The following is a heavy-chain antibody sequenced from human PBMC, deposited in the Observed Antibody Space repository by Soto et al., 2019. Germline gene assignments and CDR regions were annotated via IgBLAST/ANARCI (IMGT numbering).Heavy chain of an antibody. V-gene: IGHV1-69*12. Sequence: QVQLVQSGAEVKKPGSSVKVSCKASGGTFSIYAVSWVRQAPGQGLEWMGGIIPIIGTRNYAQRFQGRITITGDESTSTAYMELSGLKSEDTAVYYCEGDLGSGYEPWDYWGQGTLVTVSS. CDR2: IIPIIGTR. J-gene: IGHJ4*02. CDR3: EGDLGSGYEPWDY. D-gene: IGHD5-12*01. CDR1: GGTFSIYA.